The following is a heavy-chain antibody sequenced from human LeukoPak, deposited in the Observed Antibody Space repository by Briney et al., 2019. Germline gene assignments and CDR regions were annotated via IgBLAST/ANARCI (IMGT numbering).Heavy chain of an antibody. CDR2: ISGSGSTT. CDR1: GFTFSSFS. CDR3: AKDSTVSGSYYGMDI. J-gene: IGHJ6*02. Sequence: GGSLRLSCAASGFTFSSFSMGWVRQAPGKGLEWVSSISGSGSTTYFADSVKGRFTTSRDNSKNTLYLQMSSLRAEDTAIYYCAKDSTVSGSYYGMDIWGQGTTVTVSS. D-gene: IGHD3-22*01. V-gene: IGHV3-23*01.